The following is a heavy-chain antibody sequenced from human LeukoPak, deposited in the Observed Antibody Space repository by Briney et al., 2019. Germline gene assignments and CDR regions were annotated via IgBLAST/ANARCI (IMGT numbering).Heavy chain of an antibody. V-gene: IGHV3-48*03. CDR3: AGSMSHNWFDP. Sequence: GGSLRLSCAASGFTFSSFEMNWVRQAPGKGLEWVLYISSSGSTIYYADSVKGRFTISRDNAKNSLYLQMNSLRAEDTAVYYCAGSMSHNWFDPWGRGTLVTVSS. CDR2: ISSSGSTI. D-gene: IGHD3-10*01. CDR1: GFTFSSFE. J-gene: IGHJ5*02.